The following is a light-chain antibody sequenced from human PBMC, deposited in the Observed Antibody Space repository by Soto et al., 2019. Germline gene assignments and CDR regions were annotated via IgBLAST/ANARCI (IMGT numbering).Light chain of an antibody. CDR1: QRVGSNY. Sequence: EGVLTQSPGTLSLSPGERAPLSCRASQRVGSNYLAWYQQKPGQAPRLLIYVTFSRATGIPDRFSGSESWTAFTLTISKLEPEDSAVEYCQQYATWPLTFGGGTKVEIQ. CDR2: VTF. CDR3: QQYATWPLT. V-gene: IGKV3-20*01. J-gene: IGKJ4*02.